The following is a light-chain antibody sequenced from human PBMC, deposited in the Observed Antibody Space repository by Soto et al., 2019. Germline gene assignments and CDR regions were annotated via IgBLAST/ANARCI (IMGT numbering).Light chain of an antibody. CDR3: QQYYSTPLT. CDR2: WAS. Sequence: DIVMTQSPDSLAVSLGERATINCKSSQSVLYSSNNKNYLAWYQQKPGQPPKLLIYWASTRESGVPDRFSGSGYETDFTLTISSLQAEDVAVYYCQQYYSTPLTFGGGTKVEIK. J-gene: IGKJ4*01. CDR1: QSVLYSSNNKNY. V-gene: IGKV4-1*01.